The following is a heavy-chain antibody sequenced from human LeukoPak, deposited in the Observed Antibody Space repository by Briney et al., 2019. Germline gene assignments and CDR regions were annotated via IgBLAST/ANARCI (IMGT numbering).Heavy chain of an antibody. CDR3: ARDWDYYGSGSYLGY. CDR2: IKQDGSEK. V-gene: IGHV3-7*01. J-gene: IGHJ4*02. Sequence: GGSLRLSCAASGFTFSDYWMSWVRQAPGKGLEWLANIKQDGSEKYYVDSVKGRFTVSRDNAKNSLYLQMNSLRAEDTAVYYCARDWDYYGSGSYLGYWGQGTLVTVSS. CDR1: GFTFSDYW. D-gene: IGHD3-10*01.